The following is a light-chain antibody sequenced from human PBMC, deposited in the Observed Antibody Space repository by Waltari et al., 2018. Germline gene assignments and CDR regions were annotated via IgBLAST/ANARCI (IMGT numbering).Light chain of an antibody. Sequence: QSALTQPRSVSGSPGQSVTIPCTWTTSAVGGSHYVSWFHQHPAKAPKLLIYEVPNRPSGVPDRFSGSKSGNTASLTVSGLQAEDEADYYCTSYAVTKVVFGGGTKLTVL. V-gene: IGLV2-8*01. J-gene: IGLJ2*01. CDR3: TSYAVTKVV. CDR2: EVP. CDR1: TSAVGGSHY.